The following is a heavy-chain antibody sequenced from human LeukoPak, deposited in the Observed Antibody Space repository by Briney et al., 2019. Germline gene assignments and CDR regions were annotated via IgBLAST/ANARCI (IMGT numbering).Heavy chain of an antibody. CDR3: ARGGYDFWSGYYPA. J-gene: IGHJ5*02. D-gene: IGHD3-3*01. CDR2: ISSSGST. V-gene: IGHV4-61*02. CDR1: GDSISSGDYY. Sequence: SETLSLTCTVSGDSISSGDYYWSWSRQPAGKGLEWIGRISSSGSTNYNPSLKSRVTISVDTSENQFSLKLSSVTAADTAVYYCARGGYDFWSGYYPAWGQGTLVTVSS.